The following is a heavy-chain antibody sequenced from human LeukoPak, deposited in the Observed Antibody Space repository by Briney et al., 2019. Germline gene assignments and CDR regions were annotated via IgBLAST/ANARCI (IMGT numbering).Heavy chain of an antibody. J-gene: IGHJ5*02. Sequence: ASVKVPCKTSGYSFTGQYMHWVRQAPGQGLEWMGWINANSGETNYAQKFQGRVTMTRDTSISTAYMELSRLTSDDTAMYYCARVLGSRVDPWGQGTLVTVSS. CDR2: INANSGET. V-gene: IGHV1-2*02. CDR1: GYSFTGQY. CDR3: ARVLGSRVDP.